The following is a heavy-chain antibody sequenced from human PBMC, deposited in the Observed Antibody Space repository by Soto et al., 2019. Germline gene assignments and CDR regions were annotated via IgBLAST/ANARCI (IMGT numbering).Heavy chain of an antibody. CDR3: ARDNTDISSSEYYYYYDYKDV. V-gene: IGHV1-8*01. CDR1: GYTFTSYD. D-gene: IGHD6-6*01. CDR2: MNPNNGNT. Sequence: ASVKVSCKTSGYTFTSYDINWVRQAAGQGLEWMGWMNPNNGNTGYAQKFQGRVTMTRDTSISTTYMELSSLRSEDTAVYYCARDNTDISSSEYYYYYDYKDVWGKGTTVTVSS. J-gene: IGHJ6*03.